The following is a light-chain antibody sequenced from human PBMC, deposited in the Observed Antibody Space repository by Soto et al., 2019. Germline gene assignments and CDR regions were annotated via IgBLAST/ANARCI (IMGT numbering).Light chain of an antibody. Sequence: EIVMTQSPGTLSLSPGERATLSCRASQSVSSNYVAWYQQKPGQSPRLLIYGASSRATGIPGRFSGSGAGTECTLTISSLQSEDVSVDYCQQYNNWLWTFGQGTKVDIK. CDR3: QQYNNWLWT. J-gene: IGKJ1*01. CDR2: GAS. CDR1: QSVSSN. V-gene: IGKV3-15*01.